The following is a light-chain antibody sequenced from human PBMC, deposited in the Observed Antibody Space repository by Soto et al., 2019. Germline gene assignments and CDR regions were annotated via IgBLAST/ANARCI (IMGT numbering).Light chain of an antibody. J-gene: IGLJ1*01. CDR2: GVT. Sequence: QSALTQPASVSGSPGRSITISCTGSGSDIGAYNYVSWYQQHPGRAPKLLIHGVTRRPSGVSSRFSASKSAYTASLTISGLQAEDEANYFCSSFTTSYFYVFGPGTKGTGL. CDR1: GSDIGAYNY. V-gene: IGLV2-14*01. CDR3: SSFTTSYFYV.